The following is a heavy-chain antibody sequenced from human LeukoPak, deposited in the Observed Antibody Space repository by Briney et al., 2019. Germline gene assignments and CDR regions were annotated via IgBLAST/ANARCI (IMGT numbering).Heavy chain of an antibody. CDR2: ISSSGSTI. V-gene: IGHV3-11*01. CDR1: GLTFSDYY. Sequence: GSLILSCAASGLTFSDYYMSWIRQAPGKGLEWVSYISSSGSTIYYADSVKGRFTISRDNAKNSLYLQMNSLRAEDTAVYYCASESSDSSAGPIDYWGQGTLVTVSS. CDR3: ASESSDSSAGPIDY. D-gene: IGHD3-22*01. J-gene: IGHJ4*02.